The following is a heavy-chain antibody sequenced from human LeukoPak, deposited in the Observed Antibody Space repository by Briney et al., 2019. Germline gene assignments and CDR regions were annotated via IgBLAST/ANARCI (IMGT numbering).Heavy chain of an antibody. D-gene: IGHD1-1*01. CDR1: GFTFSSYG. Sequence: GGSLRLSCAASGFTFSSYGMHWVRQAPGKGLEWVALLWYHGSNKYYADSVKGRFTISRDNSKNTLYLQMNSLRAEDTAVYYCAKDFEPRGTGPPYWGQGTLVTVSS. V-gene: IGHV3-30*02. CDR2: LWYHGSNK. CDR3: AKDFEPRGTGPPY. J-gene: IGHJ4*02.